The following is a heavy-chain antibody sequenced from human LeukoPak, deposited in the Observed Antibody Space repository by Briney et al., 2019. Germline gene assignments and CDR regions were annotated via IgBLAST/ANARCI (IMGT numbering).Heavy chain of an antibody. Sequence: ASVKVSCKASGYTFTSYAMNWVRQAPGQGLEWMGWINTNTGNPTYAQGFTGRFVFSLGTSVSTAYLQISSLKAEDTAVYYCARGVLEWNQSPIDYWGQGTLVTVSS. CDR2: INTNTGNP. D-gene: IGHD3-3*01. CDR3: ARGVLEWNQSPIDY. CDR1: GYTFTSYA. V-gene: IGHV7-4-1*02. J-gene: IGHJ4*02.